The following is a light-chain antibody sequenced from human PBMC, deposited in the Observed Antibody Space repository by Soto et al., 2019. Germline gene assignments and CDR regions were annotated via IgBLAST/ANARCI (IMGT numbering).Light chain of an antibody. CDR2: GAS. Sequence: EIVMTQSPATLSVPPGGRATLSCRANQSVISYLAWYQQRPGQPPRLLIYGASTRATGIPARFSGSGSGTEFSLTISSLQSEDFAIYYCQQYNTWPPRYTFGQGTKLEIK. CDR3: QQYNTWPPRYT. J-gene: IGKJ2*01. CDR1: QSVISY. V-gene: IGKV3-15*01.